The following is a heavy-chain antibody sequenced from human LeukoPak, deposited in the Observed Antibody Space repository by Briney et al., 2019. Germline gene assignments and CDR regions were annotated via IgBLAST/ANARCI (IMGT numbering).Heavy chain of an antibody. CDR1: GFTFSSYS. CDR2: ISSSSSYI. J-gene: IGHJ4*02. Sequence: GGSLRLSCAASGFTFSSYSMNWVRQAPGKGLEWVSSISSSSSYIYYADSVKGRFTISRDNAKNSLYLQMNSLRAEDTAVYYCARDAAAMVSYPDYWGRGTLVTVSS. CDR3: ARDAAAMVSYPDY. V-gene: IGHV3-21*01. D-gene: IGHD5-18*01.